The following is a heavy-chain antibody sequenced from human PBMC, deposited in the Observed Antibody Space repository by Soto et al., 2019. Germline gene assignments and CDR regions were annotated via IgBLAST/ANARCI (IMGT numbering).Heavy chain of an antibody. CDR2: IYPGDSDT. J-gene: IGHJ6*02. V-gene: IGHV5-51*01. CDR3: ARWFDSSTTYYYYGMDV. Sequence: PGESLKISCKGSGYSFTSYWIGWVRQMPGKGLEWMGIIYPGDSDTRYSPSFQGQVTISADKSISTAYLQWSSLKASDTAMYYCARWFDSSTTYYYYGMDVWGQGTTVTVSS. D-gene: IGHD6-13*01. CDR1: GYSFTSYW.